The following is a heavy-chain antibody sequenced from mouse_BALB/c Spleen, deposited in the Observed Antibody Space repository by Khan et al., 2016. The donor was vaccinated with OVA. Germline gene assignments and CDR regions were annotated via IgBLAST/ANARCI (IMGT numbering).Heavy chain of an antibody. Sequence: QVQLKQSGPGLVQPSQSLSITCTVAGFSLNTYGIHWIRQSQGKGLEWLGVIRSGGSTDYNGAFISRLNITKDNSTSQVFFKMNSLQADDTAISYCARNSYMYDFTYWGQGTLVTVSA. CDR3: ARNSYMYDFTY. D-gene: IGHD2-14*01. V-gene: IGHV2-2*01. CDR1: GFSLNTYG. CDR2: IRSGGST. J-gene: IGHJ3*01.